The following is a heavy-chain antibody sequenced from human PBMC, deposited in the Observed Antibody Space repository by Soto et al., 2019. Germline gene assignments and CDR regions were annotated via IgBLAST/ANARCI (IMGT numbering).Heavy chain of an antibody. CDR2: IYNSGST. CDR1: GGSVTSGSYY. CDR3: ARDQGIAVAVFDY. Sequence: QVQLQESGPGLVKPSETLSLTCTVSGGSVTSGSYYWSWIRQPPGKGLEWIGYIYNSGSTNYNPSLKSRVTISVDTSKNQIYLNLNSVTAADTAVYYCARDQGIAVAVFDYWGQGTLVTVSS. V-gene: IGHV4-61*01. J-gene: IGHJ4*02. D-gene: IGHD6-19*01.